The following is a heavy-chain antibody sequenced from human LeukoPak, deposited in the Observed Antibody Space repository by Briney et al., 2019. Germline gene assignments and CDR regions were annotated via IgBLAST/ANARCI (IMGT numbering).Heavy chain of an antibody. V-gene: IGHV4-61*02. CDR1: GGSISSGSYY. CDR2: IYTSGST. CDR3: AREPPGLDGSGSYGRYFDY. Sequence: SQTLSLTCTVSGGSISSGSYYWSWIRQPAGKGLEWIGRIYTSGSTNYNPSLKSRVTISVDTSKNQFSLKLSSVTAADTAVYYCAREPPGLDGSGSYGRYFDYWGQGTLVTVSS. D-gene: IGHD3-10*01. J-gene: IGHJ4*02.